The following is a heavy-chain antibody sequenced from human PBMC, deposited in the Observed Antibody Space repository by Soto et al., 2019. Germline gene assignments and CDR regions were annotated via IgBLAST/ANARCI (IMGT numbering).Heavy chain of an antibody. CDR1: GFTFSSYW. D-gene: IGHD3-10*01. Sequence: EVQLVESGGGLVQPGGSLRLSCAASGFTFSSYWMSWVRQAPGKGLEWVANIKQDGSEKYYVDSVKGRFTISRDNAKNSLYLQMNSLRAEDTAVYYCARAYYYGSGSVDYWGQGTLVTVSS. J-gene: IGHJ4*02. V-gene: IGHV3-7*01. CDR2: IKQDGSEK. CDR3: ARAYYYGSGSVDY.